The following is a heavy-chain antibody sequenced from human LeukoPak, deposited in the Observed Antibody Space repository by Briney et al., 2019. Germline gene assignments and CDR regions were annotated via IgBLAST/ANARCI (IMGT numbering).Heavy chain of an antibody. CDR3: AKDQDYYGSGSLDH. J-gene: IGHJ4*02. V-gene: IGHV3-30*18. CDR2: ISYDGSNK. D-gene: IGHD3-10*01. Sequence: WGSLRLPCAASGFTFSSYGMHWVRQAPGKGLEWVAVISYDGSNKYYADSVKGRFTISRDNSKNTLYLQMNSLRAEDTAVYYCAKDQDYYGSGSLDHWGQGTLVTVSS. CDR1: GFTFSSYG.